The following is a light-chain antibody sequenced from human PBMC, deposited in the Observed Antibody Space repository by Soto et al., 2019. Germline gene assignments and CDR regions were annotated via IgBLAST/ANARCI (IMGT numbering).Light chain of an antibody. CDR1: QSVSNSY. CDR2: GAS. V-gene: IGKV3-20*01. Sequence: ETVLTQSPGTLSLSPGESATLSCRASQSVSNSYLAWYQQKPGQAPRLLIYGASSRATGIPDRFSGSGSGTDFTLTISRLEPEDFAGYYCQQYGRSPPSWTFGQGTKVEI. CDR3: QQYGRSPPSWT. J-gene: IGKJ1*01.